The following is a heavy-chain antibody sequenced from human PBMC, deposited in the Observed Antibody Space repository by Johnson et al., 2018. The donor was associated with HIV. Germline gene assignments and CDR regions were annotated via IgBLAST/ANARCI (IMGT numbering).Heavy chain of an antibody. V-gene: IGHV3-30*03. D-gene: IGHD5-18*01. CDR3: ARDGGYSYGDAFDI. CDR1: EFTFSSYG. CDR2: TSYDGSNK. Sequence: VQLVESGGGVVQPGRSLRLYCAASEFTFSSYGMHWVRQAPGRGLEWVAVTSYDGSNKYYADSVKGRFTISRDNSKNTLYLQMNSLRAEDTAVYYCARDGGYSYGDAFDIWGQGTMVTVSS. J-gene: IGHJ3*02.